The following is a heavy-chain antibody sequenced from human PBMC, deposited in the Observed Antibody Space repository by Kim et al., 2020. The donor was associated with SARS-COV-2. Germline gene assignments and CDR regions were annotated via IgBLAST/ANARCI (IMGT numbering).Heavy chain of an antibody. CDR2: IYYTGTT. J-gene: IGHJ3*02. D-gene: IGHD2-15*01. CDR3: VRERLRAFDI. Sequence: SETLSLMCTVSGDSISNSYWGWIRQPPGKGPEWIGYIYYTGTTNYNPSLKSRVTISLDTSRNQFSLKLISVTAADTAVYYCVRERLRAFDIWGQGTMVTVSS. V-gene: IGHV4-59*13. CDR1: GDSISNSY.